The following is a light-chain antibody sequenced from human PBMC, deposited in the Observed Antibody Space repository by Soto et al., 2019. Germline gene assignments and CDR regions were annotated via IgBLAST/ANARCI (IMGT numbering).Light chain of an antibody. J-gene: IGKJ2*01. CDR3: QEYNSYLYT. V-gene: IGKV1-5*01. CDR1: QSISDW. CDR2: AAS. Sequence: DIPMTQSPSTLSASVGDRVTITCRASQSISDWLAWYQQKPGKAPKLLIYAASTLESGVPSRFSGSGSGTEYTLTISSLQPDDFATYYCQEYNSYLYTFGQGTKLEIK.